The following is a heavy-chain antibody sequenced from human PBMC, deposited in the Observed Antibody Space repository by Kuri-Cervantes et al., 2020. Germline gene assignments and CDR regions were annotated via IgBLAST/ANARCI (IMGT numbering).Heavy chain of an antibody. CDR1: GGSISSYY. CDR2: IYYSGST. D-gene: IGHD1-26*01. J-gene: IGHJ4*02. Sequence: SETLSLTCTVSGGSISSYYWSWIRQPPGKGLEWIGYIYYSGSTNYNPSLKSRVTMSVDTSKNQFSLKLSSLTAADTAVYHCARDSGSYCFDYWGQGTLVTVSS. CDR3: ARDSGSYCFDY. V-gene: IGHV4-59*01.